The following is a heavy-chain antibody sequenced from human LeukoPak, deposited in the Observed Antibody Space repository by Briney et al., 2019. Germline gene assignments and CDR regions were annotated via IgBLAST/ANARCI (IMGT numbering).Heavy chain of an antibody. Sequence: GGSLRLSCSASGITLSSHGMHWVRQAPGKGLEWMAFIPFDGSREYYADAVKGRFIISRDNSKQTLYLQINNLRAEDTAVYYCTKAADDFDIWGQGTMDTVSS. V-gene: IGHV3-30*02. CDR2: IPFDGSRE. J-gene: IGHJ3*02. CDR3: TKAADDFDI. CDR1: GITLSSHG.